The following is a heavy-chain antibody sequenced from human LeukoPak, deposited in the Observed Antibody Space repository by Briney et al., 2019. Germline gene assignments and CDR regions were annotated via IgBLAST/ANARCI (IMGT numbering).Heavy chain of an antibody. CDR1: GYTFTSYY. CDR2: INPNSGGT. Sequence: ASVNVSCKASGYTFTSYYMHWVRQAPGQGLEWMGRINPNSGGTNYAQKFQGRVTMTRDTSISTAYMELSRLRSDDTAVYYCARERLFGVVIITGMDVWGQGTTVTVSS. V-gene: IGHV1-2*06. CDR3: ARERLFGVVIITGMDV. J-gene: IGHJ6*02. D-gene: IGHD3-3*01.